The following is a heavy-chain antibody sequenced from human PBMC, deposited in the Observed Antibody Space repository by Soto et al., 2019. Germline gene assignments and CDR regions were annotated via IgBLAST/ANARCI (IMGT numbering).Heavy chain of an antibody. Sequence: ASVRVSCKASGYTFTSYYMHWVRQAPGQGLEWMGRINADYGNTQYAQKFRGRVTMTTDTSTTTVYMELTNLRSDDTAVYYCARCIKGDYYYGMDVWGQGTTVTVSS. J-gene: IGHJ6*02. D-gene: IGHD1-26*01. V-gene: IGHV1-18*04. CDR2: INADYGNT. CDR3: ARCIKGDYYYGMDV. CDR1: GYTFTSYY.